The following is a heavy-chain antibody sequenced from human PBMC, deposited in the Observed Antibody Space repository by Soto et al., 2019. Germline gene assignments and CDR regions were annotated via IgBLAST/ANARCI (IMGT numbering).Heavy chain of an antibody. CDR3: ARKAYCGGDCYYDAFDI. J-gene: IGHJ3*02. Sequence: SETLSLTCTFSVDSLSLGGYYWSWILQHPGKGLEWIGYIYYSGSTYYNPSLKSRVTISVDTSKNQFSLKLSSVTAADTAVYYCARKAYCGGDCYYDAFDIWGQGTMVT. CDR2: IYYSGST. CDR1: VDSLSLGGYY. V-gene: IGHV4-31*03. D-gene: IGHD2-21*02.